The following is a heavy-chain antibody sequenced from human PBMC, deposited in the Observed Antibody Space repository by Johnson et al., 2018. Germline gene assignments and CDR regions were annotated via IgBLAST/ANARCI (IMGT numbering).Heavy chain of an antibody. J-gene: IGHJ6*04. D-gene: IGHD3-16*01. CDR1: GFTFDDYA. Sequence: VQLVESGGGLVQPGRSLRLSCAASGFTFDDYAMYWVRQAPGKGLEWVSGISWNSGYIGYADSVKGRFTISRDNARNSLYLQMNSLRAEDTALYYCVKGDGWRMDVGGKGTTVTVSS. CDR2: ISWNSGYI. V-gene: IGHV3-9*01. CDR3: VKGDGWRMDV.